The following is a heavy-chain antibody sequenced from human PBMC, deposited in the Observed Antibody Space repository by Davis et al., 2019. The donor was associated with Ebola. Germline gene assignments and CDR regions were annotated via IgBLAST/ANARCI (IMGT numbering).Heavy chain of an antibody. Sequence: GESLKISCAASGFTFSSYSMNWVRQAPGKGLEYVSAISSNGGSTYYADSVKGRFTISRDNSKNSLYLQMNSVRGEDTGVYYCTSAHGFWGQGTLVTVSS. CDR2: ISSNGGST. J-gene: IGHJ4*02. D-gene: IGHD4-17*01. V-gene: IGHV3-64*04. CDR3: TSAHGF. CDR1: GFTFSSYS.